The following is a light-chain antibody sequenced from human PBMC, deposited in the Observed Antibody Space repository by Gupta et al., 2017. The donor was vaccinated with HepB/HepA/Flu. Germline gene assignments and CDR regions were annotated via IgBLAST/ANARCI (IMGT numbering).Light chain of an antibody. CDR2: EVS. CDR1: SSDVGSYNL. CDR3: CSYAGSSTPWV. V-gene: IGLV2-23*02. Sequence: QSALTQPASVSGSPGQSITISCTGTSSDVGSYNLVSWYQQHPGKAPKLMMYEVSKRPSGVSNRFSGSKSRNTASLTISGLQAEDEADYYCCSYAGSSTPWVFGGGTKLTVL. J-gene: IGLJ3*02.